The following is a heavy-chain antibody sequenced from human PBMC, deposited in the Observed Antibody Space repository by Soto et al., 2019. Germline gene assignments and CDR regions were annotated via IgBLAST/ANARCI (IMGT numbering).Heavy chain of an antibody. CDR2: INAGNGNT. CDR1: GYTFTSYA. Sequence: ASVKVSCNASGYTFTSYAMHWVRQAPGQRLEWMGWINAGNGNTKYSQKFQGRVTITRDTSASTAYMELSSLRSEDTAVYYCARAPPMVTYSSGWYYFDYWGQGTLVTVSS. D-gene: IGHD6-19*01. CDR3: ARAPPMVTYSSGWYYFDY. V-gene: IGHV1-3*01. J-gene: IGHJ4*02.